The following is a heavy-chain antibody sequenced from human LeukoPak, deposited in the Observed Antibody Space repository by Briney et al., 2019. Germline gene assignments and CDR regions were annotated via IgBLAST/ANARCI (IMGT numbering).Heavy chain of an antibody. J-gene: IGHJ4*02. V-gene: IGHV3-48*01. CDR1: GFTVSDYY. D-gene: IGHD1-26*01. Sequence: GGSLRLSCAASGFTVSDYYMNWVRQAPGKGLEWISYISTSTTTIYYANSVKGRFTISRDNAKKSLYLQMNSLRVEDTGVYYCASWGEGALDNWGQGTLVTVSS. CDR3: ASWGEGALDN. CDR2: ISTSTTTI.